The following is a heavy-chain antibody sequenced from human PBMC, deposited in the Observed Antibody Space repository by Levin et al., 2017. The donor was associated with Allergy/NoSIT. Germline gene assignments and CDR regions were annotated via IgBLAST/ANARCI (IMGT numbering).Heavy chain of an antibody. CDR3: AKQRSTSWKVFDY. D-gene: IGHD6-13*01. Sequence: RSGGSLRLSCAASGFTLRVYGVHWVRQAPGKGLEWMAFISYDGKNIYYADSVRGRFTISRDTSNNTLYLQMNSLRTEDTAVYYCAKQRSTSWKVFDYWGQGTLVTVSS. CDR2: ISYDGKNI. CDR1: GFTLRVYG. V-gene: IGHV3-30*18. J-gene: IGHJ4*02.